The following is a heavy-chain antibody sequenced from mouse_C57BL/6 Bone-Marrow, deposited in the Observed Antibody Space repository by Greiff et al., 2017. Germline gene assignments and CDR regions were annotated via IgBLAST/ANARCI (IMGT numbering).Heavy chain of an antibody. CDR3: ARTLVRFDY. J-gene: IGHJ2*01. CDR1: GFTFSSYG. V-gene: IGHV5-6*01. CDR2: ISSGGSYT. Sequence: EVMLVESGGDLVKPGGSLKLSCAASGFTFSSYGMSWVRQTPDKRLEWVATISSGGSYTYYPDSVKGRFTISRDNAKNTLYLQMSSLKSEDTAMYYCARTLVRFDYWGQGTTLTVSS.